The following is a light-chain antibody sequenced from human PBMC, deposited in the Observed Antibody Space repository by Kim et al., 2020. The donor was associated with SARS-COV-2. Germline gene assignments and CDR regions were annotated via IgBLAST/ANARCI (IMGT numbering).Light chain of an antibody. J-gene: IGLJ3*02. CDR1: SSDVGAYNY. Sequence: LTQPASVSGSPGQSITISCTGTSSDVGAYNYVSWYQQHPGEAPKVMIYDVSKRPSGVSDRFSASKSGNTASLTISGLQAEDEADYYCSSYTSSTTWVFGGGAPLT. CDR2: DVS. V-gene: IGLV2-14*03. CDR3: SSYTSSTTWV.